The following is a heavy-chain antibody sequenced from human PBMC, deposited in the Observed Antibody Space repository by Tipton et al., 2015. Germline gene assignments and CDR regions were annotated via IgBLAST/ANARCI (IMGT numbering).Heavy chain of an antibody. CDR2: IYNTGSV. J-gene: IGHJ4*02. Sequence: TLSLTCTVSGGSISSSSYYWGWIRQHPVRGLEWIGYIYNTGSVYYNPSLQSRLSISIDTSKDQFSLTLNSVTAADTAVYYCARGRGNWSGYPVDYWGQGTLVTVSS. V-gene: IGHV4-31*03. D-gene: IGHD3-3*01. CDR3: ARGRGNWSGYPVDY. CDR1: GGSISSSSYY.